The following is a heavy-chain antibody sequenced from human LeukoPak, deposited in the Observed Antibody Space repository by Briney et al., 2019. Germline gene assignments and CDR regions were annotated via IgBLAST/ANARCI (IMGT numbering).Heavy chain of an antibody. CDR2: ISSSSSYI. J-gene: IGHJ4*02. CDR3: AREESSSSGYYFDY. CDR1: GFTFSSYS. D-gene: IGHD6-6*01. V-gene: IGHV3-21*01. Sequence: GGSLRLSCAASGFTFSSYSMNWVRQAPGKGLEWVSSISSSSSYIYYADSVKGRFTISRDNAKNSLYLQMNSLRAEDTAVYYCAREESSSSGYYFDYWGQGSLVTVSS.